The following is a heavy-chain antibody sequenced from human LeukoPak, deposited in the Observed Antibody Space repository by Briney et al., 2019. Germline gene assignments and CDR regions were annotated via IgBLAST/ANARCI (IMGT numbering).Heavy chain of an antibody. J-gene: IGHJ4*02. Sequence: SETLSLTCAVYGGSFSGYYWSWIRHPPGKGLEWIGEINHSGSTNYNPSLKSRVTISVDTSKNQFSLKLSSVTAADTAVYYCARRRVAPYYFDYWGQGTLVTVSS. CDR3: ARRRVAPYYFDY. V-gene: IGHV4-34*01. CDR2: INHSGST. CDR1: GGSFSGYY. D-gene: IGHD2-15*01.